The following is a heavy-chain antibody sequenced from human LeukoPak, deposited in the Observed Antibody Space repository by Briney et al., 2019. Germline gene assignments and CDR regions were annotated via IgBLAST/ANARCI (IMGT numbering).Heavy chain of an antibody. J-gene: IGHJ4*02. CDR1: ELPFTALA. Sequence: GGSLKFSGAPPELPFTALAWGGAARVPGKGWSGAQAISGGGGVTFYADSVKGRFSISRDNWNNALYLEMNSLRAEDTAVYYCTKWAHCGGDCQFDYWGQGTLVTVSS. D-gene: IGHD2-21*02. CDR2: ISGGGGVT. V-gene: IGHV3-23*01. CDR3: TKWAHCGGDCQFDY.